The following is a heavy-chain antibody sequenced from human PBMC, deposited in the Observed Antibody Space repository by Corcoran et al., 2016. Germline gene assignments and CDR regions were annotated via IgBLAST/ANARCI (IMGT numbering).Heavy chain of an antibody. V-gene: IGHV3-15*07. CDR2: IKSKTDGGTT. Sequence: EVQLVESGGGLVKPGGSLRLSCAASGFTFSNAWMNWVRQAPGKGLEWVGHIKSKTDGGTTDYAAPVKGRFTISRDDSKNTLYLQMNSLKTEDTAVYYCTTVAIRGNRDFDYWGQGTLVTVSS. J-gene: IGHJ4*02. CDR3: TTVAIRGNRDFDY. CDR1: GFTFSNAW. D-gene: IGHD2-21*01.